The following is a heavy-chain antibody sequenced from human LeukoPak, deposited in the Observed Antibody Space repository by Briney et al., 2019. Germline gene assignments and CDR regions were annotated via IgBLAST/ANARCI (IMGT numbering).Heavy chain of an antibody. Sequence: ASVKVSCMTSGYPFTKYGISWVRQAPGQGLEWMGWISAYNGNTNYAQKLQARVTMTTDTSTTTAYMELRGLTSDDTAVYYCAREFNIAVAGIYTGFDIWGQGTMVTVSS. CDR2: ISAYNGNT. V-gene: IGHV1-18*01. CDR1: GYPFTKYG. D-gene: IGHD6-19*01. J-gene: IGHJ3*02. CDR3: AREFNIAVAGIYTGFDI.